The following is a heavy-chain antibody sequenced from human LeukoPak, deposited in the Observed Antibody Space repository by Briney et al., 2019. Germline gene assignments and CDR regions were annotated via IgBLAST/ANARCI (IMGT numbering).Heavy chain of an antibody. J-gene: IGHJ6*02. CDR2: IKQDGSGK. Sequence: ETLSLTCTVSGGSISSGGYYWSWVRQAPGKGLEWVANIKQDGSGKYYVDSVKGRFTISRDNAKNSLYLQMNSLRAEDTAVYYCARGGQLLWFGSSHSNYGMDVWGQGTTVTVSS. D-gene: IGHD3-10*01. V-gene: IGHV3-7*01. CDR3: ARGGQLLWFGSSHSNYGMDV. CDR1: GGSISSGGYY.